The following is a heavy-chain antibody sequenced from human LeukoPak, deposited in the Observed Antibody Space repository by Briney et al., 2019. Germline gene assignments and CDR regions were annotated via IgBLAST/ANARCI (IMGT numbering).Heavy chain of an antibody. D-gene: IGHD3-16*01. V-gene: IGHV3-48*03. CDR3: ARDYEYYYYGMDV. CDR2: ISSSGSTI. CDR1: GFTFSSYE. J-gene: IGHJ6*02. Sequence: PGGSLRLSCAASGFTFSSYEMNWVRQAPGKGLEWVSYISSSGSTIYYADSVKGRFTISRDNAKNSLYLQMNSLRAEDTAVYYCARDYEYYYYGMDVWGQGTTVTVSS.